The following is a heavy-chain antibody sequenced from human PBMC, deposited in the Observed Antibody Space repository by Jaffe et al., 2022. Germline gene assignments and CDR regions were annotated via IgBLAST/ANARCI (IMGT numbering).Heavy chain of an antibody. D-gene: IGHD6-6*01. V-gene: IGHV3-49*03. CDR3: TREADSSSSRADFDY. J-gene: IGHJ4*02. Sequence: EVQLVESGGGLVQPGRSLRLSCTASGFTFGDYAMSWFRQAPGKGLEWVGFIRSKAYGGTTEYAASVKGRFTISRDDSKSIAYLQMNSLKTEDTAVYYCTREADSSSSRADFDYWGQGTLVTVSS. CDR2: IRSKAYGGTT. CDR1: GFTFGDYA.